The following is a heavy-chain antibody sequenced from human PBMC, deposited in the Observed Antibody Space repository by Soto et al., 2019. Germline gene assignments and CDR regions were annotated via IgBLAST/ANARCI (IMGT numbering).Heavy chain of an antibody. Sequence: PSETLSLTCTVCGGSISTAGYYWSWIRQYPGKGLEWMGYIYSSGNTYYNPSLKSRVSISLDTAKNQFSLKVRSVTAADTAVYYCARIIAAASNWFDPWGQGTLVTVSS. D-gene: IGHD6-13*01. CDR3: ARIIAAASNWFDP. J-gene: IGHJ5*02. CDR1: GGSISTAGYY. V-gene: IGHV4-31*03. CDR2: IYSSGNT.